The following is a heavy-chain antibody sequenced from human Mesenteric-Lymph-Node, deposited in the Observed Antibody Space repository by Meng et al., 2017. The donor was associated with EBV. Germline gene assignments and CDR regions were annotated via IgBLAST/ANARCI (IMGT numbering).Heavy chain of an antibody. Sequence: QITLKESGPTLVKPXXTLTLTCTFSGFSLNTYGVGVGWIRQPPGKALEWLALIYWDDDKRFRPSLRSRLTITKDTSKNQVVLAMTNMDPVDTATYYCAHRPPYNSGWAHFDFWGQGSLVTVSS. CDR2: IYWDDDK. V-gene: IGHV2-5*02. J-gene: IGHJ4*02. CDR3: AHRPPYNSGWAHFDF. CDR1: GFSLNTYGVG. D-gene: IGHD6-19*01.